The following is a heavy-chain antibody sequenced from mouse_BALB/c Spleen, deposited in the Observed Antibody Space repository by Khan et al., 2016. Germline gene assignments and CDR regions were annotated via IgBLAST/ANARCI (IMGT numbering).Heavy chain of an antibody. D-gene: IGHD1-1*01. CDR2: ISYSGST. Sequence: EVQLQESGPSLVKPSQTLSLTCSVTGDSITSGYWHWIRKFPGNKLEYMGYISYSGSTYYNHSLNSRISITRATSKNQYYLQLNSVTTDDTATYYCASYDGSSYVGAMDYWGQGTSVTISS. CDR1: GDSITSGY. V-gene: IGHV3-8*02. J-gene: IGHJ4*01. CDR3: ASYDGSSYVGAMDY.